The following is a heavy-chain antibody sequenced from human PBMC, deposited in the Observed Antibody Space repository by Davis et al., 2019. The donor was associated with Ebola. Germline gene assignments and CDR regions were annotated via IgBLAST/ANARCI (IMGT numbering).Heavy chain of an antibody. CDR1: GGTFSSYG. CDR3: ARARRYCSGGSCYYYYGMDV. D-gene: IGHD2-15*01. V-gene: IGHV1-69*13. J-gene: IGHJ6*02. Sequence: SVQVSCNASGGTFSSYGISWVRQAPGQGLEWMGGIIPIFGTANYAQKFQGRVTITADESTSTAYMELSSLRSDDTAVYYCARARRYCSGGSCYYYYGMDVWGQGTTVTVSS. CDR2: IIPIFGTA.